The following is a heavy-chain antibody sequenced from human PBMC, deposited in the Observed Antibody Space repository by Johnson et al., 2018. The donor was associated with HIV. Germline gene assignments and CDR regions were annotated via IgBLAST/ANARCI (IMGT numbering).Heavy chain of an antibody. Sequence: QVQLVESGGGVVQPGGSLRLSCAASGFTFDDYAMHWVRQAPGKGLEWVAVISYDGSNKYYADSVKGRFTISRDNSKNTLYLQMNSLRAEDTAVYYCAKSAASAGGDDAFDIWGQGTMVTVSS. J-gene: IGHJ3*02. V-gene: IGHV3-30-3*02. CDR1: GFTFDDYA. CDR3: AKSAASAGGDDAFDI. CDR2: ISYDGSNK. D-gene: IGHD3-16*01.